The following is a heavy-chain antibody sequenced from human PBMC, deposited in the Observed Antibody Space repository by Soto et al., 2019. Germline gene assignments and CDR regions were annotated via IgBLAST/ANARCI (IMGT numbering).Heavy chain of an antibody. V-gene: IGHV1-46*01. CDR3: ARGSEVASRQLFDF. Sequence: QVQLVQSGAEVRKPGASVRISCKASGYTFTFYYIHWVRQAPGQGLEWMGTVNPSYGDTAYSQKFQGRVTLTRDTSTTTGYMDLSSRRSEDTAVYFCARGSEVASRQLFDFWGQGSLVSVSS. CDR2: VNPSYGDT. CDR1: GYTFTFYY. D-gene: IGHD6-6*01. J-gene: IGHJ5*01.